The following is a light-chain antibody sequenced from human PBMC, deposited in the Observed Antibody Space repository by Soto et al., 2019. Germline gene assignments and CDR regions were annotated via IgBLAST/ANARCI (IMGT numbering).Light chain of an antibody. Sequence: QSVLTRPPSASGSPGQSVTISYPGTSSDVGGYNYVSWYQQHPGKAPKLMVYEVSKRPSGVPDRFSGSKSGNTASLTVSGLQAEDEADYYCSSYAGSDTPFVFGTGTKVTVL. CDR2: EVS. V-gene: IGLV2-8*01. CDR1: SSDVGGYNY. CDR3: SSYAGSDTPFV. J-gene: IGLJ1*01.